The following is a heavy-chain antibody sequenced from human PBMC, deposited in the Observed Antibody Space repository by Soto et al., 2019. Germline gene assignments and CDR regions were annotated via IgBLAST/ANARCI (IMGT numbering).Heavy chain of an antibody. D-gene: IGHD3-3*01. CDR2: INHSGST. V-gene: IGHV4-34*01. CDR3: ARAGSVGITIFGVVITTDYYYYGMDV. CDR1: GGSFSGYY. Sequence: SETLSLTCAVYGGSFSGYYWSWIRQPPGKGLEWIGEINHSGSTNYNPSLKSRVTISVDTSKNQFSLKLSSVTAADTAVYYCARAGSVGITIFGVVITTDYYYYGMDVWGQGTTVTVSS. J-gene: IGHJ6*02.